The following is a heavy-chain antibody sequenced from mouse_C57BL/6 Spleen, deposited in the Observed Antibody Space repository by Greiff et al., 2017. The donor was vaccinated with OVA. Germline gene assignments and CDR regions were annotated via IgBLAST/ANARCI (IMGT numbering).Heavy chain of an antibody. CDR2: IDPETGGT. V-gene: IGHV1-15*01. CDR3: TIYGSSLFDY. Sequence: QVQLQQSWAELVRPGASVTLSCKASGYTFTDYEMHWVKQTPVHGLEWIGAIDPETGGTAYNQKFKGKAILTADKSSSTAYMELRSLTSEDSAVYYCTIYGSSLFDYWGQGTTLTVSS. CDR1: GYTFTDYE. D-gene: IGHD1-1*01. J-gene: IGHJ2*01.